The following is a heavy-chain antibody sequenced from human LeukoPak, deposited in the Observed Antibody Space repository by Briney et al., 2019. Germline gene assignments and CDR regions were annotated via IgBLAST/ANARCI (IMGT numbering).Heavy chain of an antibody. CDR2: ISGSGGST. CDR1: GFTFSSYA. Sequence: GGSLRLSCAASGFTFSSYAMSWVRQAPGKGLEWVSAISGSGGSTYYADSVKGRFTISRDNSKDTVYLQLSSLNSEDTAVYYCARSRKQQLVQNYFDSWGQGTLVTVSS. CDR3: ARSRKQQLVQNYFDS. D-gene: IGHD6-13*01. J-gene: IGHJ4*02. V-gene: IGHV3-23*01.